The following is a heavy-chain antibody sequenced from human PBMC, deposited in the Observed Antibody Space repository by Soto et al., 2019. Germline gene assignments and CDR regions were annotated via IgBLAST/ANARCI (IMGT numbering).Heavy chain of an antibody. CDR1: GGTFSSYA. CDR3: AREVFGDILTGYYGMDV. CDR2: IIPIFGTA. Sequence: QVQLVQSGAEVKKPGSSVKVSCKASGGTFSSYAISWVRQAPGQGLEWMGGIIPIFGTANYAQKFQGRVTITAXXSXSXVYMELSSLRSEDTAVYYCAREVFGDILTGYYGMDVWGQGTTVTVSS. D-gene: IGHD3-9*01. V-gene: IGHV1-69*12. J-gene: IGHJ6*02.